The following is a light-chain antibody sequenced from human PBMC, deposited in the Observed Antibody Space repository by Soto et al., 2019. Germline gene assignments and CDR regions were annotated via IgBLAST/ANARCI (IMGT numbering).Light chain of an antibody. CDR1: QTISSW. CDR3: QQYDSYSYT. Sequence: DIQMTQSPSTLSGSVGDRVTITCRASQTISSWLAWYQQKPGKAPKLLIFKASTLESGVPPRFSGSGSGTEFTLTINSLQPDDFATYYCQQYDSYSYTVGQGTKVDIK. V-gene: IGKV1-5*03. J-gene: IGKJ2*01. CDR2: KAS.